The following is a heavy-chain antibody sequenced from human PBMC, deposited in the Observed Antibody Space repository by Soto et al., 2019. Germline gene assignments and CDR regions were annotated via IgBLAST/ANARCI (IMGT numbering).Heavy chain of an antibody. CDR3: ARGYQLKWYYYGMDV. V-gene: IGHV1-3*01. J-gene: IGHJ6*02. CDR2: INAGNGDT. D-gene: IGHD2-2*01. Sequence: QVQLVQSGAEVKKPGASVKVSCKASGYTFTTYAMHWVRQAPGQRLEWMGWINAGNGDTKYSQKFQGRVTFTRDTSASTAYMELSSLRSEDTAVYYCARGYQLKWYYYGMDVWGQGTSVTLSS. CDR1: GYTFTTYA.